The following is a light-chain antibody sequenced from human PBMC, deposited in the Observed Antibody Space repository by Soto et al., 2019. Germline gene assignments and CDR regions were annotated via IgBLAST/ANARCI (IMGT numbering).Light chain of an antibody. CDR2: GAS. V-gene: IGKV3-20*01. J-gene: IGKJ1*01. CDR1: KSVSSRY. Sequence: IGLPQSPGTLSLSPGVRATLSCRASKSVSSRYFAWYQQKPGQAPRLLISGASTRATGISDRFSGSGSGTDFTLIISRLEAEDFGVYSCQQYDNSPWTVGQGTKVDIK. CDR3: QQYDNSPWT.